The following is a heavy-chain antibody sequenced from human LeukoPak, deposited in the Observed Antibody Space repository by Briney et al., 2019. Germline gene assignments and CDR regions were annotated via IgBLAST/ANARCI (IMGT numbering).Heavy chain of an antibody. Sequence: PSETLSLTCTVPGGSISSYYWSWIRQPPGKGLEWIGYIYYSGSTNYNPSLKSRVTISVDTSKNQFSLKLSSVTAADTAVYYCARAKGWFGELSGFDYWGQGTLVTVSS. J-gene: IGHJ4*02. CDR1: GGSISSYY. D-gene: IGHD3-10*01. V-gene: IGHV4-59*01. CDR2: IYYSGST. CDR3: ARAKGWFGELSGFDY.